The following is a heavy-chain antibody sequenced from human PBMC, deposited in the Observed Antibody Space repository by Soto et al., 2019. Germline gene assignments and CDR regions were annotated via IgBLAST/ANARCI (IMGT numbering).Heavy chain of an antibody. CDR3: ARDLLFGYGGMGYYHYGMDV. V-gene: IGHV4-31*03. CDR2: IYYSGST. CDR1: GGSISSGGYY. D-gene: IGHD3-16*01. J-gene: IGHJ6*02. Sequence: QVQLQESGPGLVKPSQTLSLTCTVSGGSISSGGYYWSWIRQHPGKGLEWIGYIYYSGSTYYNPSLKSRVTISVDTSKNQFSLKLSSVTAADTAVYYCARDLLFGYGGMGYYHYGMDVWGQGTTVTVSS.